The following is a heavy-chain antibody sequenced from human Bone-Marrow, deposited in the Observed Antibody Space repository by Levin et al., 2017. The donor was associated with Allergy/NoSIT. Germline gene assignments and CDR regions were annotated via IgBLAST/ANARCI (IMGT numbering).Heavy chain of an antibody. D-gene: IGHD3-22*01. CDR1: GFTFTNFA. CDR2: ISGSSDTT. CDR3: AKGGYIDS. J-gene: IGHJ4*02. Sequence: GGSLRLSCAASGFTFTNFAMSWVRRASGKGLEFVSAISGSSDTTYYADSVKGRFTISRDNFKRTLSLQMSSLRAEDTAIYYCAKGGYIDSWGQGTLVTVSS. V-gene: IGHV3-23*01.